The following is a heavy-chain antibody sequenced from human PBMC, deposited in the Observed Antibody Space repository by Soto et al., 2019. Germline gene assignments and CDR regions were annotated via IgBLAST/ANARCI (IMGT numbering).Heavy chain of an antibody. Sequence: EVQLVESGGGLVQPGRSLRLSCAASGFTFDDYAMHWVRQAPGKGLEWVSGISWNSGSVGYADSVKGRFTISRDNAKNSLYLQMNSLRAEDTALYYCAKGHSEYPRTSCDFDLWGQGTLITVSS. D-gene: IGHD6-6*01. J-gene: IGHJ4*02. CDR1: GFTFDDYA. CDR2: ISWNSGSV. V-gene: IGHV3-9*01. CDR3: AKGHSEYPRTSCDFDL.